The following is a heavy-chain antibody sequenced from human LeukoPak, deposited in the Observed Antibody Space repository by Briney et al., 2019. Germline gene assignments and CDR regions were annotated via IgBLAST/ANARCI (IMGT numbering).Heavy chain of an antibody. V-gene: IGHV3-48*04. CDR2: ISSSGSTI. CDR1: GFTFSSFS. J-gene: IGHJ3*02. Sequence: GGSLRLSCAASGFTFSSFSMSWIRQAPGEGLEWVSYISSSGSTIYYADSVKGRFTISRDNAKNSLYLQMNSLKAEDTAVYYCARDRDWSSSWLGDVFDIWGQGTMVTVSS. D-gene: IGHD6-13*01. CDR3: ARDRDWSSSWLGDVFDI.